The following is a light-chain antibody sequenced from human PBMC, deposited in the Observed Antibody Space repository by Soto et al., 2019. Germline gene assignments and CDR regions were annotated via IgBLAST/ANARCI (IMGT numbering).Light chain of an antibody. CDR2: HAS. J-gene: IGKJ1*01. CDR3: QHHSNWLWT. Sequence: EIVLTQSPATLSLSPGERATLSCSASQSVSRYLAWYQQKPGQAPRLLIYHASNRATGIPARFSGSGSGTDFTLTISSLEPEDFAIYYCQHHSNWLWTFGQGTKVEI. V-gene: IGKV3-11*01. CDR1: QSVSRY.